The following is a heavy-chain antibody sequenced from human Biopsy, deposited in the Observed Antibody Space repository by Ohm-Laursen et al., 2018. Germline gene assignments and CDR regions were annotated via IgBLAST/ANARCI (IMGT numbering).Heavy chain of an antibody. Sequence: SSVKVSCKASGGTFSNYGVNWVRQAPGQGLEWLGGNIPILGTGNYAQKFQDRVTVAADTSTSPATMELLSLRSDDTAVYYCATKLTGYFHHWGQGTLVIVSS. D-gene: IGHD3-9*01. CDR2: NIPILGTG. CDR1: GGTFSNYG. V-gene: IGHV1-69*06. CDR3: ATKLTGYFHH. J-gene: IGHJ1*01.